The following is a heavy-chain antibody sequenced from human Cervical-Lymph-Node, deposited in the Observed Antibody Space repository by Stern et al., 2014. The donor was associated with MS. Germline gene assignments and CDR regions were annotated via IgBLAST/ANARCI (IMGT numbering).Heavy chain of an antibody. V-gene: IGHV3-66*01. CDR3: TREMAARRFDP. D-gene: IGHD6-6*01. Sequence: VQLVESGGGLVQRGGSLRLSCAASGISASSNYMTWVRQAPGKGLEWVSRYYPGITTDYADSVRGRFSVSRDNSKNTVYLEMNSLTPEDTAVYYCTREMAARRFDPWGQGTLVVVSS. CDR2: YYPGITT. CDR1: GISASSNY. J-gene: IGHJ5*02.